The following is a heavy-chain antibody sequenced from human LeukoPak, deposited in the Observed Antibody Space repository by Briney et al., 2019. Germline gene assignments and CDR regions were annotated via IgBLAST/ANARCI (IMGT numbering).Heavy chain of an antibody. Sequence: GGSLRLSCAASGFTFSSYWMSWVRQAPGKGLEWVANIKQDGSEKYYVDSVKGRFTISRDNAKNSLYLQMNSLRAEDTALYHCARGVSASYRRDDAFDIWGQGTMVTVSS. CDR2: IKQDGSEK. CDR3: ARGVSASYRRDDAFDI. D-gene: IGHD1-26*01. J-gene: IGHJ3*02. CDR1: GFTFSSYW. V-gene: IGHV3-7*03.